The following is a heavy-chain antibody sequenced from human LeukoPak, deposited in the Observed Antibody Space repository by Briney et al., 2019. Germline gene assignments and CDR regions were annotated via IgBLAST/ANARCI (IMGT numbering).Heavy chain of an antibody. D-gene: IGHD3-10*01. J-gene: IGHJ3*02. CDR2: INSDGSST. CDR1: GFTFSSYW. Sequence: GGSLRLSCAASGFTFSSYWMHWVRQAPGKGLVWVSRINSDGSSTSYADSVKGRFTISRDNVKNTLYLQMNSLRAEDTAVYYCARGYGSGSYHDAFDIWGQGTMVTVSS. CDR3: ARGYGSGSYHDAFDI. V-gene: IGHV3-74*01.